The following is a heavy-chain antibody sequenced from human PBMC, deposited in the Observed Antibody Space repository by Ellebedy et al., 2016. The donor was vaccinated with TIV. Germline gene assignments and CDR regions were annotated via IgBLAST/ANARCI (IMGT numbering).Heavy chain of an antibody. V-gene: IGHV4-39*01. Sequence: SETLSLTXTVSGGSITSSPYYWGWIRQPPGKGLEWIGSISNSGTTYYKPSLKSRLTISVDASKTQFSLRLTYVSAADTAVYYCAGLSSFWPMIAPRFDSWGQGTLVTVSS. J-gene: IGHJ4*02. CDR1: GGSITSSPYY. D-gene: IGHD6-6*01. CDR3: AGLSSFWPMIAPRFDS. CDR2: ISNSGTT.